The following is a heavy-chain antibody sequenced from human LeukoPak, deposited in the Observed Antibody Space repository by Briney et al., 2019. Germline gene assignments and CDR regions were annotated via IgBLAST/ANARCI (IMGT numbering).Heavy chain of an antibody. V-gene: IGHV1-46*01. CDR1: GYTFTSYG. J-gene: IGHJ6*02. CDR2: ISPSDGAT. Sequence: ASVKVSCKASGYTFTSYGISWVRQAPGQGLEWMAIISPSDGATHFAHTFQGRVTLTRDTSTTTVFMELTSLRSEDTAVYYCARDFDSSGYVLSFYYYGMDVWGPGTTITVSS. D-gene: IGHD3-22*01. CDR3: ARDFDSSGYVLSFYYYGMDV.